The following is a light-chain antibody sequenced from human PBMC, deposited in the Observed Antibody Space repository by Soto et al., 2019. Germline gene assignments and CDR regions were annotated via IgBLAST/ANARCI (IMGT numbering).Light chain of an antibody. Sequence: GPQHSNTCRSSQSRVHSDGNTYLSWLHQRPGQSPRLLIYKISKRFSGVPDRFCCSGGGRESRLEFSMVVAEDARVYSCMHATQLSWTFGEGTKVDI. J-gene: IGKJ1*01. V-gene: IGKV2-24*01. CDR2: KIS. CDR3: MHATQLSWT. CDR1: QSRVHSDGNTY.